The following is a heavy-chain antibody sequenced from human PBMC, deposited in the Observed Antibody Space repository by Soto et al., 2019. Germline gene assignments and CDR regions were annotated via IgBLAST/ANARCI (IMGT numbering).Heavy chain of an antibody. D-gene: IGHD3-3*01. CDR1: GFTFSSYS. V-gene: IGHV3-48*01. Sequence: GGSLRLSCAASGFTFSSYSMNWVRQAPGKGLEWVSYISSSSSTIYYADSVKGRFTISRDNAKNSLYLQMNSLRAEDTAVYYCARWWIFGVVIKGPGAFDIWGQGTMVTVSS. J-gene: IGHJ3*02. CDR3: ARWWIFGVVIKGPGAFDI. CDR2: ISSSSSTI.